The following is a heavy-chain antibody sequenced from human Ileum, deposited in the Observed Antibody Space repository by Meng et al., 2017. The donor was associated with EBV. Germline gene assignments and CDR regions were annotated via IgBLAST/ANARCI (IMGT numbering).Heavy chain of an antibody. CDR1: GRSVSSGGNY. Sequence: PGPVPVQLKPSETLPLTCSVSGRSVSSGGNYWSWIRQPTGQGLEWIGYIYNSGSTNYNPSLKRRVTISVDKSKNQFTLKLSYLTATATAVYYCARNEYSSGYDWGQGTLVTVSS. J-gene: IGHJ4*02. V-gene: IGHV4-61*08. CDR2: IYNSGST. CDR3: ARNEYSSGYD. D-gene: IGHD6-19*01.